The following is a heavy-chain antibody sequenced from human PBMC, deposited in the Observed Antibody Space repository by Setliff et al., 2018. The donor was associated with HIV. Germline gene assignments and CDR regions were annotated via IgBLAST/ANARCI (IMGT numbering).Heavy chain of an antibody. V-gene: IGHV3-74*01. D-gene: IGHD3-3*01. CDR3: ARERYYNFWSGYGLYYYYYSGMDV. CDR1: GFTFSSYW. Sequence: GGSLRLSCAASGFTFSSYWMHWVRQAPGKGLVWVSRINSDGSSTSYADSVKGRFTISRDNAKNTLYLQMNSLRAEDTAVYYCARERYYNFWSGYGLYYYYYSGMDVGGQGTTVTVS. J-gene: IGHJ6*02. CDR2: INSDGSST.